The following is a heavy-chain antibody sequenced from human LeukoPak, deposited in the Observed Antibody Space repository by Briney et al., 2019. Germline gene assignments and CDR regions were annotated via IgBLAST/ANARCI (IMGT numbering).Heavy chain of an antibody. Sequence: SVKVSCKASGGTFSNYTFSWVRQAPGQGLEWMGTIIPVLGITDYAQRFQGRVTITADKYTNTAYMELSSLRSEDTAVYYCARDPFNPDCSSTSCPDAFDIWGQGTMVTVSS. CDR2: IIPVLGIT. CDR3: ARDPFNPDCSSTSCPDAFDI. CDR1: GGTFSNYT. J-gene: IGHJ3*02. D-gene: IGHD2-2*01. V-gene: IGHV1-69*04.